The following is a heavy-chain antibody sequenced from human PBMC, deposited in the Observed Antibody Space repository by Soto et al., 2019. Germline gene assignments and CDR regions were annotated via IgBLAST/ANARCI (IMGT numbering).Heavy chain of an antibody. CDR1: GGSFSGYY. CDR3: ASPWDILTGYPD. D-gene: IGHD3-9*01. Sequence: SETLSLTCGVYGGSFSGYYWSWIRQPPGKGLEWIGEINHSGSTNYNPSLKSRVTISVDTSKNQFSLKLSSVTAADTAVYYCASPWDILTGYPDWGQGTLVTVSS. CDR2: INHSGST. J-gene: IGHJ4*02. V-gene: IGHV4-34*01.